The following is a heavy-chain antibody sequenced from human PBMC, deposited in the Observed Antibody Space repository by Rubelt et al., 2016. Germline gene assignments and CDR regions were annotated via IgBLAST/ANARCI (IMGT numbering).Heavy chain of an antibody. Sequence: QVQLQQWGAGLLKPSETLSLTCAVYGGSFSDYYWSWIRQPPGRGLEWIGEINHSGSTNYNPSLKSRVTLSVDTSKNQFSLKLNSVTAADTAVYYCARELDYSGSSAFDSWGQGTLVTVSS. D-gene: IGHD3-22*01. CDR3: ARELDYSGSSAFDS. J-gene: IGHJ4*02. CDR1: GGSFSDYY. V-gene: IGHV4-34*01. CDR2: INHSGST.